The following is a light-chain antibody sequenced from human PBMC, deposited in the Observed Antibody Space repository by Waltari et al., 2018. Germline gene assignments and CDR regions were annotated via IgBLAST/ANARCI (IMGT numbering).Light chain of an antibody. CDR1: QSVFSSY. CDR3: QVYGSSPLT. CDR2: GAS. J-gene: IGKJ4*01. Sequence: ILLTQFPGTLSLSPGETATFSYRASQSVFSSYIGWYQQKPGQAPRLPIYGASSRATDIPDRFSGSGSGTDFTLTISRLEPEDFAVYYCQVYGSSPLTFGGGTKVEI. V-gene: IGKV3-20*01.